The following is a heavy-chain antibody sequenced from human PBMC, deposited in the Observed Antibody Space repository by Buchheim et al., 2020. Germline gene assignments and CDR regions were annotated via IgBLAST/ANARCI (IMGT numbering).Heavy chain of an antibody. CDR2: ISYDGSNK. V-gene: IGHV3-30*03. J-gene: IGHJ4*02. D-gene: IGHD3-16*01. CDR1: GFTFSSYG. CDR3: ATLGGGY. Sequence: QVQLVESGGGVVQPGRSLRLSCAASGFTFSSYGMHWVRQAPGKGLEWVAVISYDGSNKYYADSVKGRFTISRDNSKTTLYLQMNSLRAEDTAVYYCATLGGGYWGQGTL.